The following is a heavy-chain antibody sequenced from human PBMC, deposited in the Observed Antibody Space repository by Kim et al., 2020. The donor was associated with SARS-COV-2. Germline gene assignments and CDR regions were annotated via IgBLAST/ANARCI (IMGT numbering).Heavy chain of an antibody. CDR3: ARESWIQLWSTRNWFDP. V-gene: IGHV3-30*01. D-gene: IGHD5-18*01. Sequence: SVKGRFTISRDNSKNTLYLQMNSLRAEDTAVYYCARESWIQLWSTRNWFDPWGQGTLVTVSS. J-gene: IGHJ5*02.